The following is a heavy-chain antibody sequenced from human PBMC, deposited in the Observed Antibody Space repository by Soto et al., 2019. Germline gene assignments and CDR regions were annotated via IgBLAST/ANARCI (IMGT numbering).Heavy chain of an antibody. CDR1: GYTFTSCA. D-gene: IGHD2-2*02. J-gene: IGHJ4*02. CDR2: INAGNGNT. Sequence: ASVKVSYSASGYTFTSCAMQWVRKAPGQRLEWMGWINAGNGNTKYSQKFQGRVTITRDTSASTAYMELSSLRSEDTAVYYCARDCSSTSCYSSSFDYWGQGTLVTVSS. V-gene: IGHV1-3*01. CDR3: ARDCSSTSCYSSSFDY.